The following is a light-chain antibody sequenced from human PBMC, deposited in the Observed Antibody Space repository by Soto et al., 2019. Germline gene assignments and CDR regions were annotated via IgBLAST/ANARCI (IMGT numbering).Light chain of an antibody. Sequence: DIPMTPSPSSLSASVGDRVTITCQASQDISNYLNWYQQKPGKAPELLIYDASNSETGVPSRFSGSGSGTDFTFTICSLQPEAIAADDCEQYDNLPPRTFGGGTKVEIK. CDR3: EQYDNLPPRT. J-gene: IGKJ4*01. CDR2: DAS. CDR1: QDISNY. V-gene: IGKV1-33*01.